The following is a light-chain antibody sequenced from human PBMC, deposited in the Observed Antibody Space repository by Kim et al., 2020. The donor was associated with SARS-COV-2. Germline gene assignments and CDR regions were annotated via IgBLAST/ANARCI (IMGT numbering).Light chain of an antibody. CDR1: SSNIGGNT. CDR3: AAWDDTLDGPV. V-gene: IGLV1-44*01. CDR2: GLN. Sequence: GQRVTISCFGSSSNIGGNTVNWYPQVPGRAPKLLSYGLNQRPSGVPDRFAASKSDTSASLAISGLQSEDEADYYCAAWDDTLDGPVFGGGTQLTVL. J-gene: IGLJ3*02.